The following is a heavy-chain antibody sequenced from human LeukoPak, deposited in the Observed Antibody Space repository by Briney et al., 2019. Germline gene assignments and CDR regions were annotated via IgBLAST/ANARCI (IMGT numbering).Heavy chain of an antibody. CDR1: GFPFSRSP. CDR3: AKGGGAEGPDGSLIAA. Sequence: PGGSLRLSCVASGFPFSRSPMHWVRQAPGKGLEWVAVMSYDASKKFYADSVGGRFSVSRDNSKNTVYLQMNNLRPEDTAVYYFAKGGGAEGPDGSLIAAWGQEILFTVSS. D-gene: IGHD1-26*01. J-gene: IGHJ4*02. V-gene: IGHV3-30-3*01. CDR2: MSYDASKK.